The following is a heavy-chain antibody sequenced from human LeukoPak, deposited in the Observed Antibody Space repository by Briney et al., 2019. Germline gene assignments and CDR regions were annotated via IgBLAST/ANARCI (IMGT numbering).Heavy chain of an antibody. V-gene: IGHV3-53*01. CDR1: GCTVSSNY. CDR2: IYSGGST. J-gene: IGHJ6*03. D-gene: IGHD3-10*01. CDR3: ASGSGSYRTPYYYMDV. Sequence: GGSLRLSCAASGCTVSSNYMSWVRQAPGKGLEWVSVIYSGGSTYYADSVKGRFTISRDNSKNTLYLQMNSLRAEATAVYYCASGSGSYRTPYYYMDVWGTGTTVTVSS.